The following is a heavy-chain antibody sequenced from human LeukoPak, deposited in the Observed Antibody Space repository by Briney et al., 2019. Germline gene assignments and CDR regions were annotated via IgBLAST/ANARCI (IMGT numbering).Heavy chain of an antibody. CDR2: ISSSSSYI. Sequence: GGSLRLSCAASGFTFSSYSMNWVRQAPGKGLGWVSSISSSSSYIYYADSLKGRFTISRDNAKNSLYLQMNSLRAEDTAVYYCARDVLGIAAAGDYWGQGTLVTVSS. V-gene: IGHV3-21*01. CDR3: ARDVLGIAAAGDY. D-gene: IGHD6-13*01. J-gene: IGHJ4*02. CDR1: GFTFSSYS.